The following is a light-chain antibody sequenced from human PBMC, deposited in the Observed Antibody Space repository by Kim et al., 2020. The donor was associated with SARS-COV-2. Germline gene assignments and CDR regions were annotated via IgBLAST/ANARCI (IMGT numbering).Light chain of an antibody. CDR3: QHYNNWPPIT. Sequence: IVMTQSPDTLSVSPGERATLSCRASQSVSSNLAWYQQKPGQAPRLLIYGASTRATGIPARFSGSGSGTEFTLTISSLQSEDFAIYYCQHYNNWPPITFGQGTRLEIK. CDR1: QSVSSN. J-gene: IGKJ5*01. V-gene: IGKV3-15*01. CDR2: GAS.